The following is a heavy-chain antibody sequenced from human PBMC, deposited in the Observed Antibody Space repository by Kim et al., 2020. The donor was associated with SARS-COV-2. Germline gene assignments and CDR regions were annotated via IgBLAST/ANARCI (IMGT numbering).Heavy chain of an antibody. CDR2: INPNSGGT. D-gene: IGHD1-26*01. J-gene: IGHJ3*02. V-gene: IGHV1-2*02. CDR3: ARGRGSYFPNDAFDI. Sequence: ASVKVSCKASGYTFTGYYMHWVRQAPGQGLEWMGWINPNSGGTNYAQKFQGRVTMTRDTSISTAYMELSRLRSDDTAVYYCARGRGSYFPNDAFDIWGQGTMVTVSS. CDR1: GYTFTGYY.